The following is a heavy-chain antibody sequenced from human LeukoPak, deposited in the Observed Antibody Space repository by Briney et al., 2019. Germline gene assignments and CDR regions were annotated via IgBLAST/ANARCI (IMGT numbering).Heavy chain of an antibody. V-gene: IGHV3-21*01. CDR1: GFTFSSYS. CDR2: ISSSSSYI. D-gene: IGHD5-24*01. J-gene: IGHJ3*02. Sequence: PGGSLRLSCAASGFTFSSYSMNWVRQAPGKGLEWVSSISSSSSYIYYADSVKGRFTISRDNAKNSLYLQMNSLRAEDTAVYYCARDAARRDGYNWRAFDIWGQGTMVTVSS. CDR3: ARDAARRDGYNWRAFDI.